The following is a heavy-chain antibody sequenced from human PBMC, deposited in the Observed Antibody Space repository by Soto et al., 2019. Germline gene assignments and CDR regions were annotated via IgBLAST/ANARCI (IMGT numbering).Heavy chain of an antibody. CDR2: INPSGGST. D-gene: IGHD3-16*01. Sequence: VSVKVSCKASGYAFTIYYMHWVRQAPGQGLEWMGIINPSGGSTSYAQKFQGRVTMTRDTSTSTVYMELSSLRSEDTAVYYCARDQITAVPSNYYYYGMDVWGQGTTVTVSS. J-gene: IGHJ6*02. CDR1: GYAFTIYY. CDR3: ARDQITAVPSNYYYYGMDV. V-gene: IGHV1-46*01.